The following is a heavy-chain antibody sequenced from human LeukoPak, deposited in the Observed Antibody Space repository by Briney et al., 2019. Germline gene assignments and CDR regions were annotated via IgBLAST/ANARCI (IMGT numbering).Heavy chain of an antibody. J-gene: IGHJ5*02. CDR2: LYTSGST. V-gene: IGHV4-61*02. D-gene: IGHD5-18*01. CDR3: ARTGYSYGYWWFDP. CDR1: GGSISSGSYY. Sequence: SETLSPTCTVSGGSISSGSYYWSWIPQPAGKGLEWIGRLYTSGSTNYNPSLKSRVNISVDTSKNQFSLKLSSVTAADTAVYFWARTGYSYGYWWFDPWGQGTLVTVSS.